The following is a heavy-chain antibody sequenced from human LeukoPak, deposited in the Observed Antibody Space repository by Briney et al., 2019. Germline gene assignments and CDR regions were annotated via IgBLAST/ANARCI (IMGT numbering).Heavy chain of an antibody. CDR3: ARDSYSYGYGGFDY. D-gene: IGHD5-18*01. CDR1: GGSISSGDRY. J-gene: IGHJ4*02. V-gene: IGHV4-30-4*01. CDR2: FYSTGNT. Sequence: SETLSLTCTASGGSISSGDRYWSWIRQSPGKGLEWIGYFYSTGNTYYNPSLKSRVIISVDTSKNQFSLELNSVTAADTAVYYCARDSYSYGYGGFDYWGQGILVTVSS.